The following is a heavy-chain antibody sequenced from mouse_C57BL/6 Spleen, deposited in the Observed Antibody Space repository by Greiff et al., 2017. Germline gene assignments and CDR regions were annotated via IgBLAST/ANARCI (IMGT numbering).Heavy chain of an antibody. Sequence: EVQRVESGGGLVQPGGSLSLSCAASGFTFTDYYMSWVRQPPGKALEWLGFIRNKANGYTTEYSASVKGRFTISRDNSQSILYLQMNALRAEDSATYYCARYRDYGSPLDYWGQGTTLTVSS. V-gene: IGHV7-3*01. CDR3: ARYRDYGSPLDY. CDR1: GFTFTDYY. J-gene: IGHJ2*01. CDR2: IRNKANGYTT. D-gene: IGHD1-1*01.